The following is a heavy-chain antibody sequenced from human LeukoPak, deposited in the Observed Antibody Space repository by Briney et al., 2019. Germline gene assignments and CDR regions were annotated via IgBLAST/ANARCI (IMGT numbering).Heavy chain of an antibody. D-gene: IGHD5-18*01. Sequence: KAGGSLRLSCAASGFTFSSYSMNWVRQAPGKGLEWVSSISSSSSYIYYADSVKGRFTISRDNAKNSLYLQMNSLRAEDTAVYYCARYDWKSTWIQLWSEGVDYWGQGTLVTVSS. V-gene: IGHV3-21*01. CDR1: GFTFSSYS. CDR3: ARYDWKSTWIQLWSEGVDY. CDR2: ISSSSSYI. J-gene: IGHJ4*02.